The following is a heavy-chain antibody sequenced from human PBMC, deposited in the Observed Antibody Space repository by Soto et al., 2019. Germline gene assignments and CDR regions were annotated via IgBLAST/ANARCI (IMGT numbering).Heavy chain of an antibody. D-gene: IGHD1-20*01. CDR3: AREGSNWNYYYYRDV. CDR1: GFTFSSYW. V-gene: IGHV3-7*03. CDR2: IKQDGSEK. Sequence: GGSLRLSCAASGFTFSSYWMSWVRQAPGKGLEWVANIKQDGSEKYYVDSVKGQFTISRDNAKNSLYLKMNSLRAEDTALYYCAREGSNWNYYYYRDVWGKGTRVTVSS. J-gene: IGHJ6*03.